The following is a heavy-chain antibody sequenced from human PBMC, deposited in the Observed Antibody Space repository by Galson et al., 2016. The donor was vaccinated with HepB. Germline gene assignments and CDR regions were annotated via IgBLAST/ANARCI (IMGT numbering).Heavy chain of an antibody. J-gene: IGHJ3*02. V-gene: IGHV3-7*03. Sequence: SLRLSCAASGFTFSTYWMSWVRQAPGKGLEWVANIKQDGSEKYYLDSVKGRLTISRDNAKNSLYLQMNSLRAEDTAVYYCAREGRGQLSNDAFDIWGQGTMVTVTS. D-gene: IGHD6-13*01. CDR3: AREGRGQLSNDAFDI. CDR2: IKQDGSEK. CDR1: GFTFSTYW.